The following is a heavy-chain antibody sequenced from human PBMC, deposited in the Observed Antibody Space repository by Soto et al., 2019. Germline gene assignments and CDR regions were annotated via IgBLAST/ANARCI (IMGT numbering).Heavy chain of an antibody. J-gene: IGHJ5*02. CDR2: IYYSGST. D-gene: IGHD1-26*01. Sequence: PSETLSLTCTVSCGSISSSSYYWGWIRQPPGKGLEWIGSIYYSGSTYYNPSLKSRVTISVDTSKNHFSLKLSSVTAADTAVYYCATQEVGGSYVYTFDPWGQGTLVTVS. V-gene: IGHV4-39*02. CDR3: ATQEVGGSYVYTFDP. CDR1: CGSISSSSYY.